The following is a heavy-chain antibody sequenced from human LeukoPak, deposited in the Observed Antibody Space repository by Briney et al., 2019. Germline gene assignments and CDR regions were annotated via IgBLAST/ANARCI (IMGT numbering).Heavy chain of an antibody. J-gene: IGHJ6*04. CDR2: ISGSGDYT. Sequence: GGSLRLSCAASGFTFSSYGMSWVRQAPGKGLEWVSTISGSGDYTYYADSVKGRFTISRDNAKNSLYLQMNSLRAEDTAVYYCAELGITMIGGVWGKGTTVTISS. V-gene: IGHV3-23*01. D-gene: IGHD3-10*02. CDR3: AELGITMIGGV. CDR1: GFTFSSYG.